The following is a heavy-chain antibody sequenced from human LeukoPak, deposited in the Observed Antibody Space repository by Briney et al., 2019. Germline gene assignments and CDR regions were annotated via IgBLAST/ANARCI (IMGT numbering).Heavy chain of an antibody. CDR3: ARDLKTSQWLVPGY. J-gene: IGHJ4*02. V-gene: IGHV3-48*01. Sequence: GGSLRLSCAASGFIFSSYSMNWVRQAPGKGLEWVSYISSGSSTIYYADSVKGRFTISRDNSKNTLYLQMNSLRAEDTAVYYCARDLKTSQWLVPGYWGQGTLVTVSS. CDR2: ISSGSSTI. CDR1: GFIFSSYS. D-gene: IGHD6-19*01.